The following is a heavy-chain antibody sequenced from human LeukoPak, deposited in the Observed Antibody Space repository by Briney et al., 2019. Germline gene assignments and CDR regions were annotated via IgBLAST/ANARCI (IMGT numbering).Heavy chain of an antibody. Sequence: SETLSLTCAVSGGSISSGGYSWSWIRQPPGKGLEWIGYIYHSGSTYYNPSLKSRVTISVDRSKNQFSLKLSSVTAADTAVYYCARVSASGGSWGNFDYWGQGSLVTVSS. CDR1: GGSISSGGYS. CDR3: ARVSASGGSWGNFDY. J-gene: IGHJ4*02. CDR2: IYHSGST. D-gene: IGHD2-15*01. V-gene: IGHV4-30-2*01.